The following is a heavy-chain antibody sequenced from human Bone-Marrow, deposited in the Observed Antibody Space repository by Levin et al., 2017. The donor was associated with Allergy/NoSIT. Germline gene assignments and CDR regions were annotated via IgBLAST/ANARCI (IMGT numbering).Heavy chain of an antibody. V-gene: IGHV1-8*01. J-gene: IGHJ4*02. D-gene: IGHD3-3*01. CDR2: MNPNSGNT. CDR3: ARVLQDDFWSGYSPYYFDY. CDR1: GYTFTSYD. Sequence: ASVKVSCKASGYTFTSYDINWVRQATGQGLEWMGWMNPNSGNTGYAQKFQGRVTMTRNTSISTAYMELSSLRSEDTAVYYCARVLQDDFWSGYSPYYFDYWGQGTLVTVSS.